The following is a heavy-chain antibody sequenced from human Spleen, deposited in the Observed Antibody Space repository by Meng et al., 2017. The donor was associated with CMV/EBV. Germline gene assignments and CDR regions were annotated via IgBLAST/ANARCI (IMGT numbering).Heavy chain of an antibody. V-gene: IGHV3-21*01. J-gene: IGHJ4*02. CDR1: GFTFSSYS. Sequence: EVQLVESGGGLVKPGGSLRLSCAASGFTFSSYSMNWVRQAPGKGLEWVSSISSSSSYIYYADSVKGRFTISRDNAKNSLYLQMNSLRAEDTAVYYCASEEDRITMTAQYWGQGTLVTVSS. CDR3: ASEEDRITMTAQY. CDR2: ISSSSSYI. D-gene: IGHD3-22*01.